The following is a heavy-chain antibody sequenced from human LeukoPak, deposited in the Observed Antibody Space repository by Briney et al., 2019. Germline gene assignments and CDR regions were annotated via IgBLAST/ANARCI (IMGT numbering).Heavy chain of an antibody. V-gene: IGHV3-30*18. J-gene: IGHJ6*02. CDR1: GFTFSSYG. D-gene: IGHD4-17*01. CDR2: ISYDGSNK. CDR3: AKADQPRFIPVTTDGYYYGMDV. Sequence: PGGSLRLSCAASGFTFSSYGMHWVRQAPGKGLEWVAVISYDGSNKYYADSVKGRFTISRDNSKNTLYLQMNSLRAEDPGVYYCAKADQPRFIPVTTDGYYYGMDVWGQGTTVTVSS.